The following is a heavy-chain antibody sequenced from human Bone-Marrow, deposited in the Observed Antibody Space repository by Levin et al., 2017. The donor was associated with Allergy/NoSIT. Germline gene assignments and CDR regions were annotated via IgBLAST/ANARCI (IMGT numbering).Heavy chain of an antibody. D-gene: IGHD5-18*01. CDR1: GFTFGDYA. J-gene: IGHJ4*02. Sequence: GGSLRLSCTASGFTFGDYAMNWVRQAPGKGLEWVGFIRSKASGGTTEYAASVKGRFTISRDDSKSIAYLQMNSLKTEDTAVYYCSRPLRGYERPCEYWGQGTLVTVSS. CDR3: SRPLRGYERPCEY. V-gene: IGHV3-49*04. CDR2: IRSKASGGTT.